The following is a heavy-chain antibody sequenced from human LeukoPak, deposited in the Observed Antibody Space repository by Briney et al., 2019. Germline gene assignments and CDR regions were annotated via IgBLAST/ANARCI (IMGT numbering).Heavy chain of an antibody. CDR1: GGSISSYY. Sequence: SETLSLTCTVSGGSISSYYWSWIRQPAGKGLEWIGRIYTSGSTNYNPSLKSRVTMSVDTSKNQFSLKLSSVTAADMAVYYCARLRVAARRSYLYFDYWGQGTLVTVSS. CDR3: ARLRVAARRSYLYFDY. CDR2: IYTSGST. J-gene: IGHJ4*02. D-gene: IGHD6-6*01. V-gene: IGHV4-4*07.